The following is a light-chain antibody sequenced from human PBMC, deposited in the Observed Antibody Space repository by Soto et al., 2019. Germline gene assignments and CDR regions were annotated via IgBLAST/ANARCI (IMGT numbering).Light chain of an antibody. Sequence: QSVLTQPPSVSGAPGQRVTISCTGSSSNIGAGYDVQWYQQLPGTAPKLLISGNSNRPSGVPDRFSGSTSGTSASLAITGLQAEDEGDYYCQSYDSTLSARYVFGTGTKVTVL. J-gene: IGLJ1*01. CDR2: GNS. V-gene: IGLV1-40*01. CDR3: QSYDSTLSARYV. CDR1: SSNIGAGYD.